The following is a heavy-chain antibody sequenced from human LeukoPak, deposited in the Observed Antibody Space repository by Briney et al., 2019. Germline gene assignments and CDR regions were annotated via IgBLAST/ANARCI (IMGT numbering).Heavy chain of an antibody. J-gene: IGHJ4*02. V-gene: IGHV3-23*01. CDR3: AKNHGASTGYDY. CDR2: ISGSGGST. Sequence: PSGSLSLASAASGFTFSTYAMSWVRPAPGQGLEWVSDISGSGGSTYYADSVKGRFTISRHNSKNTLYLQMNSLRAEDTAIYDCAKNHGASTGYDYWGQGALVSVSS. CDR1: GFTFSTYA. D-gene: IGHD1-14*01.